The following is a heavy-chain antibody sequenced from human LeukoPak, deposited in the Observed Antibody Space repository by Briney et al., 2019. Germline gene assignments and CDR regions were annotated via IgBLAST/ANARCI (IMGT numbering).Heavy chain of an antibody. CDR1: GFTFSTYG. D-gene: IGHD1-26*01. CDR2: ISYDGSNK. V-gene: IGHV3-30*18. J-gene: IGHJ4*02. Sequence: GGSLRLSCAASGFTFSTYGMHWVRQAPGKGLEWVALISYDGSNKYYVDSVKGRFTISRDNSRNTLYLQMNSLRAEDTAVYYCAKGPPGYSGSLRRIFHYWGQGTLVTVSS. CDR3: AKGPPGYSGSLRRIFHY.